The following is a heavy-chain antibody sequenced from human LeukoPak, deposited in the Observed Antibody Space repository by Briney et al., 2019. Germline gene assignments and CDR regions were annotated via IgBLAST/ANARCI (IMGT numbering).Heavy chain of an antibody. CDR3: AKVVTIFGVVNAFDY. D-gene: IGHD3-3*01. CDR2: ISGSGGST. V-gene: IGHV3-23*01. Sequence: GGSLRLSCAASGFTFSSYAMSWVRQAPGKGLEWVSAISGSGGSTYYADSVKGRFTISRDNSKNTLYLQMNSLRAEDTAVYYCAKVVTIFGVVNAFDYRGQGTLVTVSS. CDR1: GFTFSSYA. J-gene: IGHJ4*02.